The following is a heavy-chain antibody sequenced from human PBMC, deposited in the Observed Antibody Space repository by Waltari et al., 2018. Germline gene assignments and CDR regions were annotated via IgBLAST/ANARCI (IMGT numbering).Heavy chain of an antibody. V-gene: IGHV1-69-2*01. Sequence: EVQLVQSGAEVKQPGATVKISCKASGYTFTDYYMHWVQQAPGKGLEWMGRVDPEDGETIYAEKFQGRVTITADTSTDTAYMELSSLRSEDTAVYYCATWEIAAAGTGVDYWGQGTLVTVSS. CDR1: GYTFTDYY. J-gene: IGHJ4*02. CDR3: ATWEIAAAGTGVDY. CDR2: VDPEDGET. D-gene: IGHD6-13*01.